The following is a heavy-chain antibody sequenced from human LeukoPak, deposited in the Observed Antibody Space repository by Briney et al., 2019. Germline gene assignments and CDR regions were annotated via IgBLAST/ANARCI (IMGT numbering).Heavy chain of an antibody. D-gene: IGHD4-17*01. Sequence: PGGSLRLSCAGYGFTLSNYWMNWVRQAPGKGLEWVTFIGYDGRNKYYADSVKGRFTISRDNSKNTLYLQMNSLRAEDMAVYYCARGDDYGDYVGYFDYWGQGTLVTVSS. J-gene: IGHJ4*02. CDR1: GFTLSNYW. V-gene: IGHV3-33*08. CDR3: ARGDDYGDYVGYFDY. CDR2: IGYDGRNK.